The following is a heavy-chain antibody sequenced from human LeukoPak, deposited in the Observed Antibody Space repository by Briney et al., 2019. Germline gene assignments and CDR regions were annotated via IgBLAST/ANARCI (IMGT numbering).Heavy chain of an antibody. Sequence: WDPLSLTRTVSGASITQHYGIWIRPPPGRGREDMAYFYHDGSTNYTSSVQSRVTILVHTSKNQFTRNLPSVSAAETAKHYCTRGIIGHYRSLGGFAFDIWGQGTMVAVSS. CDR1: GASITQHY. CDR3: TRGIIGHYRSLGGFAFDI. CDR2: FYHDGST. D-gene: IGHD3-10*01. V-gene: IGHV4-59*07. J-gene: IGHJ3*02.